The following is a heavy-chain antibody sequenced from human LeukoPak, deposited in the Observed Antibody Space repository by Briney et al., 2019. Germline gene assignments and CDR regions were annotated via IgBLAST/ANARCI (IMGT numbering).Heavy chain of an antibody. Sequence: ASVKVSCKASGYTFTNYGLSWVRQAPGQGLEWMGWISGYNGDTKYAQKLQDRVTMTTDTSTSTAYMELRSLRSDDTAVYFCTRDGPAPGWYFDLWGRGTLVTVSS. CDR1: GYTFTNYG. CDR2: ISGYNGDT. J-gene: IGHJ2*01. CDR3: TRDGPAPGWYFDL. V-gene: IGHV1-18*01.